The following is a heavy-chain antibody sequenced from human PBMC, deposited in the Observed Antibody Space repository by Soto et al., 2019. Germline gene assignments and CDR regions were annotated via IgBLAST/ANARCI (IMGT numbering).Heavy chain of an antibody. Sequence: SETLSLTCAVYGGSFSGYYWSWIRQPPGKGLEWIGEITHSGSTNYNPSLKSRVTISVDTSKNQFSLKLSSVTAADTAVYYCARVWGYYFDYWGQGTLVTVS. CDR1: GGSFSGYY. CDR3: ARVWGYYFDY. CDR2: ITHSGST. D-gene: IGHD2-21*01. V-gene: IGHV4-34*01. J-gene: IGHJ4*02.